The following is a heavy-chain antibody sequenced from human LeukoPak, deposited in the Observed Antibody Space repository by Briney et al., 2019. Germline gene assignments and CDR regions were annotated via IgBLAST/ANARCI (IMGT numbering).Heavy chain of an antibody. D-gene: IGHD3-3*01. J-gene: IGHJ4*02. CDR3: AKVLDTGDFWSGYFDY. CDR1: GFTFSSYA. Sequence: GGSLRLSCAASGFTFSSYAMSWVRQAPGKGLEWVSAIRGSGSSTYYADSVRGRFTISRDNSKNTLYLQMNSLRAEDTAVYYCAKVLDTGDFWSGYFDYWGQGTLVTVSS. V-gene: IGHV3-23*01. CDR2: IRGSGSST.